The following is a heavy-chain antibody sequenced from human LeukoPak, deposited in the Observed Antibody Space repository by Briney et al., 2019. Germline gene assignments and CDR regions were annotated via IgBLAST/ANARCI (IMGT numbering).Heavy chain of an antibody. CDR2: IYTTGVT. J-gene: IGHJ6*03. CDR1: GGSISTHF. CDR3: ARSLGTGYDPRSYWNYYMDV. V-gene: IGHV4-4*07. D-gene: IGHD5-12*01. Sequence: SETLSLTCTVSGGSISTHFWTWIRQPAGKRLEWIGRIYTTGVTNYNPSLKSRVTMSVDTSKNQFSLELKSVTAADTAVYYCARSLGTGYDPRSYWNYYMDVWGEGTTVTVSS.